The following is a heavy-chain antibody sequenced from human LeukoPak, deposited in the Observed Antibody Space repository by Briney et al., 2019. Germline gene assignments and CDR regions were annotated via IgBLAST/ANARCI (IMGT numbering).Heavy chain of an antibody. CDR3: ARTYDYLWNYLDC. V-gene: IGHV1-2*02. CDR2: INPNGGGT. J-gene: IGHJ4*02. Sequence: ASVTVSCKASGYTFTGYYVHWVRQAPGQGLEWMGWINPNGGGTNYAQKFQGRVTMTRDTSISTAYMELSGLRSDDTAVYFCARTYDYLWNYLDCWGQGTLVTVSS. CDR1: GYTFTGYY. D-gene: IGHD4-11*01.